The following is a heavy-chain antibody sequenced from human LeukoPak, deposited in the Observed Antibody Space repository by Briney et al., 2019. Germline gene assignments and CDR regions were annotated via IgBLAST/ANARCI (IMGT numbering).Heavy chain of an antibody. Sequence: PSETLSLTCTVSGGSISSYYWSWIRQPPGKGLEWIGYIYNGGSTSYNPSLKSRVTISADTSKNQLSLKLSSVTAADTAVYYCARDRGSSGNNYYFDYWGQGTLVTVSS. J-gene: IGHJ4*02. CDR1: GGSISSYY. CDR2: IYNGGST. CDR3: ARDRGSSGNNYYFDY. D-gene: IGHD6-19*01. V-gene: IGHV4-59*01.